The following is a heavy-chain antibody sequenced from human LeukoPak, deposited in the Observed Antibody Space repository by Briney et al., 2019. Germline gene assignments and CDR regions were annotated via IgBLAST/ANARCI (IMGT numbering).Heavy chain of an antibody. CDR1: GFTFSSYG. Sequence: GGSLRLSCAASGFTFSSYGMHWVRQAPGKGLEWVAVIWYDGSNKYYADSVKGRFTISRYNSKNTLYLQMNSLRAEDTAVYYCAKTPNPPYYFDYWGQGTLVTVSS. CDR3: AKTPNPPYYFDY. CDR2: IWYDGSNK. J-gene: IGHJ4*02. D-gene: IGHD2-15*01. V-gene: IGHV3-33*06.